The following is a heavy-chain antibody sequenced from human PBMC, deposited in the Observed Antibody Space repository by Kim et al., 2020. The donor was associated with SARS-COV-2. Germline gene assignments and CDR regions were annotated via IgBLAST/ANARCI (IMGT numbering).Heavy chain of an antibody. D-gene: IGHD2-21*01. V-gene: IGHV3-74*01. CDR3: ARDVVGADDH. CDR2: TT. Sequence: TTNYADFVKGRFTLSRDNAENTLYLQMNSRTAEDTAVYYCARDVVGADDHWGQGTLVTVSS. J-gene: IGHJ4*02.